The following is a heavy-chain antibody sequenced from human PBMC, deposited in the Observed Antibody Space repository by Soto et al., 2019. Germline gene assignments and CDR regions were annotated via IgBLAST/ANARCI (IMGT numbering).Heavy chain of an antibody. CDR2: ISSSSRTI. Sequence: EVQLVESGCGLVQPGGSLRLSCAASGFTFSSYSMNWVRQAPEKGLERVSYISSSSRTIYYAYSVTGRFTISRDNAKTSLYLHMIILRDEDTAVSYCARERKGYGDYWGGFYYWGQGTLVTVSS. V-gene: IGHV3-48*02. CDR1: GFTFSSYS. D-gene: IGHD4-17*01. J-gene: IGHJ4*02. CDR3: ARERKGYGDYWGGFYY.